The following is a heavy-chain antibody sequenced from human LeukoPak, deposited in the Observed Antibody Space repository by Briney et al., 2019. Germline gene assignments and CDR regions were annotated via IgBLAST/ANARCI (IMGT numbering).Heavy chain of an antibody. CDR3: ARDFRGSVDAFDI. Sequence: SETLSLTCTASGVSISIYYWSWIRQPPGKGLEWIGYIYYSGRTNYNPSLKSRVSISVDTSKNQFSLKLSSVTAADTAVYYCARDFRGSVDAFDIWGQGTMVAVSS. CDR2: IYYSGRT. J-gene: IGHJ3*02. V-gene: IGHV4-59*01. CDR1: GVSISIYY.